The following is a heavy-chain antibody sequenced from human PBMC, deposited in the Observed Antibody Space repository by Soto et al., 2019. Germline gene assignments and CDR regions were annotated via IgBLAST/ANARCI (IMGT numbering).Heavy chain of an antibody. Sequence: ASVKVSCKASGYTFTGYYMHWVRQAPGQGLEWMGWINPNSGGTNYAQKFQGWVTMTRDTSTSTAYMELRSLRSDDTAVYYCARVMIYYDSSGYYDRDAFDIWGQGTMVTVSS. V-gene: IGHV1-2*04. CDR3: ARVMIYYDSSGYYDRDAFDI. D-gene: IGHD3-22*01. CDR2: INPNSGGT. CDR1: GYTFTGYY. J-gene: IGHJ3*02.